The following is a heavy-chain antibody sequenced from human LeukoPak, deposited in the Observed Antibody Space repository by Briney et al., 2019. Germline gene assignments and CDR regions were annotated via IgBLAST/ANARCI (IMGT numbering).Heavy chain of an antibody. CDR3: AREEYGFDP. Sequence: GASVKDSCMASGYTFTGYYMHWVRQAPGQGLEWMGWINPKSGGTNYAQKLQGRVTMTRDTSIHTAYMELSRLRSDDTAVYYCAREEYGFDPWGQGTLDSVSS. J-gene: IGHJ5*02. D-gene: IGHD2-2*01. CDR1: GYTFTGYY. V-gene: IGHV1-2*02. CDR2: INPKSGGT.